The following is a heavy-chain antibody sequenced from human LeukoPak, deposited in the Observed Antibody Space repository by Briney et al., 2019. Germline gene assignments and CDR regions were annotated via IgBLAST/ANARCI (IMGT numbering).Heavy chain of an antibody. Sequence: PSETLSLTCTVSGGSISSYYWSWIRQPAGKGLEWIGRIYTRGSTNYNPSLKSRVTMSVDTSKNQFSLKLSSVTAADTAVYYCARSIAARLWYYMDVWGKGTTVTVSS. D-gene: IGHD6-6*01. J-gene: IGHJ6*03. CDR3: ARSIAARLWYYMDV. CDR2: IYTRGST. CDR1: GGSISSYY. V-gene: IGHV4-4*07.